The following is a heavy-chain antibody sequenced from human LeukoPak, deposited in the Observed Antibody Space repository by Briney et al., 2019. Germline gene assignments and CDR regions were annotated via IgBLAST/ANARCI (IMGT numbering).Heavy chain of an antibody. V-gene: IGHV3-48*03. CDR2: ISSSGSTI. J-gene: IGHJ4*02. D-gene: IGHD3-22*01. CDR3: ARASDTYYYDSSGSPHFDY. CDR1: GFTFSSYE. Sequence: GGSLRLSCAASGFTFSSYEMNWVRQAPGKGLEWVSYISSSGSTIYYADSVKGRFTISRDNAKNSLYLQMNSLRAEDTVVYYCARASDTYYYDSSGSPHFDYWGQGTLVTVSS.